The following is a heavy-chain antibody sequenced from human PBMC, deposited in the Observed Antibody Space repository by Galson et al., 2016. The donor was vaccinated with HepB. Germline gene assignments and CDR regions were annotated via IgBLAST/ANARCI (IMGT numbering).Heavy chain of an antibody. V-gene: IGHV3-23*01. Sequence: SLRLSCAASGFTFSSQAMSWVRQAPGKGLEWVSSITGSTGVTYYADSVRGRFTISRDNSKNTLYLQMKSLRAEDTALYYCAKDRASVPDAFDIWGQGTVVTVSS. CDR3: AKDRASVPDAFDI. J-gene: IGHJ3*02. CDR2: ITGSTGVT. D-gene: IGHD3-10*01. CDR1: GFTFSSQA.